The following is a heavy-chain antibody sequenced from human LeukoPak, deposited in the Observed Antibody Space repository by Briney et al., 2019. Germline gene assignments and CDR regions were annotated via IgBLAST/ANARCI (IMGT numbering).Heavy chain of an antibody. V-gene: IGHV4-30-4*01. J-gene: IGHJ4*02. D-gene: IGHD3-22*01. CDR3: ARHKKPYDSSGYFYYFDY. CDR2: IYYSGST. Sequence: PSETLSLTCTVSGGSISSGDYYWSWIRQPPGKGLEWIGYIYYSGSTYYNPSLKSRVTISVDTSKNQFSLKLSSVTAADTAVYYCARHKKPYDSSGYFYYFDYWGQGTLVTVSS. CDR1: GGSISSGDYY.